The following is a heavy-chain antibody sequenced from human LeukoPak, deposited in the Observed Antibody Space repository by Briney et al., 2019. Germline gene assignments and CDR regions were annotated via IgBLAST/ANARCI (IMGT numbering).Heavy chain of an antibody. Sequence: GGSLRLSCAVSGFNFSSYWIHWVRQAPGKGLVWVSLINTDGSATTYGDSAKGRFTVSRDNDKNTLFLDMNSLRVEDTAVYYCARGTAATAGIDYWGQGTLVTASS. CDR3: ARGTAATAGIDY. V-gene: IGHV3-74*01. CDR1: GFNFSSYW. D-gene: IGHD6-13*01. CDR2: INTDGSAT. J-gene: IGHJ4*02.